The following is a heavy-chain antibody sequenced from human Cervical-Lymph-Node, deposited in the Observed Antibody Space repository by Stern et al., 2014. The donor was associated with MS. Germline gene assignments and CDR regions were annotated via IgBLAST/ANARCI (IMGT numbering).Heavy chain of an antibody. CDR2: TQYRGST. Sequence: QVQLMQSGPGLVKPSETLSLTCTVSDDSISDYFWTWIRLLPGKGLEWIGYTQYRGSTNYNPSLRSRVTISVDTSKNQFSLKLTSVTAADAAVYYCARDRDRDGFNSYFDVWGRGTLVTVSS. D-gene: IGHD5-24*01. CDR1: DDSISDYF. CDR3: ARDRDRDGFNSYFDV. J-gene: IGHJ4*02. V-gene: IGHV4-59*01.